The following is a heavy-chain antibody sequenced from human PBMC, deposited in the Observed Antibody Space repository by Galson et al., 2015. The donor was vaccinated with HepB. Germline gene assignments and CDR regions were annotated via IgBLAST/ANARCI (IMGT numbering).Heavy chain of an antibody. J-gene: IGHJ4*02. CDR1: GFNFSAYS. V-gene: IGHV3-48*01. D-gene: IGHD3-16*01. CDR2: IDKTSRGI. CDR3: VRWGSFDS. Sequence: SLRLSCAASGFNFSAYSMNWVRQAPGEGLQWVSYIDKTSRGIYYTDSVKGRFTISRDNAKNSVTLQMNSLRVEDTAVYYCVRWGSFDSWGQGTLVSVSS.